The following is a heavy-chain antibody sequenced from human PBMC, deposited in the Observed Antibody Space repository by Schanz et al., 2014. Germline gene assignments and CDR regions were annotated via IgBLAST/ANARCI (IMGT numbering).Heavy chain of an antibody. D-gene: IGHD1-1*01. Sequence: QLMQSGSEVRKPGASVKVSCKVSGYSLNELSMHWVRQAPGRGLEWMGGFHHEDGDTVYAQKFQGRVPMAADKSTSKVYMEVSGMRSEDTAVYDRAKVDRTRYYAMDAWGQGTTXTVSS. CDR2: FHHEDGDT. CDR1: GYSLNELS. CDR3: AKVDRTRYYAMDA. J-gene: IGHJ6*02. V-gene: IGHV1-24*01.